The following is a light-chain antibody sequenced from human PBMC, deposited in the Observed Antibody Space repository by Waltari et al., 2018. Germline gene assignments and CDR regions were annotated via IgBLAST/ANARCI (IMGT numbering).Light chain of an antibody. V-gene: IGKV4-1*01. CDR3: QQYYSTPWT. CDR1: QSVLYSSNNKNY. J-gene: IGKJ1*01. Sequence: DIVMTQSPDSLAVSLGERATINCKSSQSVLYSSNNKNYLAWYQQKPGQPPKLIIYWASTRRSGVPDRFSGSGSGTDFTLTISSLQAEYVAVYYCQQYYSTPWTFGQGTKVEIK. CDR2: WAS.